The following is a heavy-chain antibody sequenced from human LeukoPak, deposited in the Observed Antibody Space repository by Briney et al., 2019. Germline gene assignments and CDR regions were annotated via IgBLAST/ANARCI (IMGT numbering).Heavy chain of an antibody. CDR2: ISYDGSNK. Sequence: GGSLRLSCAASGFTFSSYGMHWVRQAPGKGLEWVAVISYDGSNKYYADSVKGRFTISRDNSKNTLYLQMNSLRAEDTAVYYCAKVASGVENRGYDSSGYYVAWFDPWGQGTLVTVSS. CDR3: AKVASGVENRGYDSSGYYVAWFDP. CDR1: GFTFSSYG. J-gene: IGHJ5*02. D-gene: IGHD3-22*01. V-gene: IGHV3-30*18.